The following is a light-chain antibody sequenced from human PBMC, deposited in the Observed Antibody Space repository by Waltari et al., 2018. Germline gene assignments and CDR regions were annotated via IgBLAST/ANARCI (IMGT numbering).Light chain of an antibody. CDR2: AAS. V-gene: IGKV1-39*01. Sequence: DIQMTQSPSSVSASVGDRVTMACRASENIITYINWYQQKPGSAPKLLIYAASTLKGEVPSRFSGSGSGTDFTLTISSLQPEDFATYYCQQSYGVPCTIGPGTKVDLK. CDR1: ENIITY. CDR3: QQSYGVPCT. J-gene: IGKJ3*01.